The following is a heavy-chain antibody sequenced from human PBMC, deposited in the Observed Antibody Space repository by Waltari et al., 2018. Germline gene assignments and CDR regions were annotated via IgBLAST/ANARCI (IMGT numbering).Heavy chain of an antibody. J-gene: IGHJ4*02. CDR1: GFTFSSYW. V-gene: IGHV3-7*01. CDR2: IKQDGSEN. CDR3: ARPYASGWYINFDY. D-gene: IGHD6-19*01. Sequence: EVQLVESGGGLVQPGGSLRLSCAASGFTFSSYWMSWVRQAPGKGLECVANIKQDGSENYYGDSVKGRFTFSRDNAKNSLYLQMNSLRAEDTAVYYCARPYASGWYINFDYWGQGTLVTVSS.